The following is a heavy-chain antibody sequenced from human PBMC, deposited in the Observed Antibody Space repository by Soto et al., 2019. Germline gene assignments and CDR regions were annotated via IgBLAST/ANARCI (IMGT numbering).Heavy chain of an antibody. V-gene: IGHV4-39*01. CDR2: IYYSGST. CDR3: ARFDGISSGGPYMGV. D-gene: IGHD2-15*01. Sequence: QLQLQESGPGLVKPSETLSLTCTVSGGSISSSSYYWGWIRQPPGKGLEWIGSIYYSGSTYYNPSLKSRVTISVDTSKNQFSLKLSSVTAADTAVYYCARFDGISSGGPYMGVWGKGTTVTVSS. CDR1: GGSISSSSYY. J-gene: IGHJ6*03.